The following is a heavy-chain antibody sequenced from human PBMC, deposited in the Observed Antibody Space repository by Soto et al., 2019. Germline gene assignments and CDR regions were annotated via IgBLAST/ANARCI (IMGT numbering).Heavy chain of an antibody. D-gene: IGHD1-1*01. CDR2: IYNRGST. Sequence: QVQLQESGPGLVEPSQTVSLTCTVSGGSISSDEYCWSWIRQTPGKGLEWIGHIYNRGSTYSNPSLMIRVTISVATSTNQFSLSLTAVTAAAPAVWYWAGGPSGYKVDSWGQGTLVPVSS. CDR3: AGGPSGYKVDS. V-gene: IGHV4-30-4*01. CDR1: GGSISSDEYC. J-gene: IGHJ4*02.